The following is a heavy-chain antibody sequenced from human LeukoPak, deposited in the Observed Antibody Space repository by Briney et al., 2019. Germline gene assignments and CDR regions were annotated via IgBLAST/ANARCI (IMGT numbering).Heavy chain of an antibody. V-gene: IGHV1-18*01. D-gene: IGHD2-2*02. CDR3: AREEYCSSTSCYTEY. CDR2: ISAYNGNT. CDR1: GYTFTSYG. J-gene: IGHJ4*02. Sequence: ASVKVSCKASGYTFTSYGISWVRQAPGQGLEWMGWISAYNGNTNYAQKLQGRVTMTTDTSTSTAYMELRSLRSDDTAVYYCAREEYCSSTSCYTEYWGQGTLVTVSS.